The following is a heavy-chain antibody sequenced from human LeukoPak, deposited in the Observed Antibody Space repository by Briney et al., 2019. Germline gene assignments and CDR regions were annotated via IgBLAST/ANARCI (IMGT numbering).Heavy chain of an antibody. Sequence: PSETLSLTCTISGGSVSHYYWSWIRQPAGKGLEWIGRIYTSGSTNYNPSLKSRVTISVDTSKNQFSLKLSSVTAADTAVYYCARDEYYYGSGSWRSYYYYMDVWGKGTTVTISS. CDR3: ARDEYYYGSGSWRSYYYYMDV. D-gene: IGHD3-10*01. CDR1: GGSVSHYY. J-gene: IGHJ6*03. CDR2: IYTSGST. V-gene: IGHV4-4*07.